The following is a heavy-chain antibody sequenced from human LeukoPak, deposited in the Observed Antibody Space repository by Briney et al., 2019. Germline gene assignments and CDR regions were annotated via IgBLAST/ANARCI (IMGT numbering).Heavy chain of an antibody. CDR2: ISRGSSYI. D-gene: IGHD6-19*01. V-gene: IGHV3-21*01. CDR1: GFTFSKYS. Sequence: GGTLRLSCAASGFTFSKYSMNWVRQAPGKGLEWVSSISRGSSYIYYGDSVKGRFTISRENAKKSLYLQMNSLRAEDTTVYYCARGPKSIAVAGVTYFDYWGQGTLVTVSS. CDR3: ARGPKSIAVAGVTYFDY. J-gene: IGHJ4*02.